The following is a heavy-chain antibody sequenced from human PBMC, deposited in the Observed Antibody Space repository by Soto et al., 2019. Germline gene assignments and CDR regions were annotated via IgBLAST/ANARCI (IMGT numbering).Heavy chain of an antibody. CDR3: AKGLGSVLWFGEAGD. CDR1: GFTFSSYA. V-gene: IGHV3-23*01. Sequence: EVQLLESGGGLVQPGGSLRLSCEASGFTFSSYAMSWVRQAPGKGLEWVSAISGSGGSTYYADSVKGRFTISRDNSKNTLYLQMNSLRAEDTAVYYCAKGLGSVLWFGEAGDWGQGTLVTVSS. J-gene: IGHJ4*02. D-gene: IGHD3-10*01. CDR2: ISGSGGST.